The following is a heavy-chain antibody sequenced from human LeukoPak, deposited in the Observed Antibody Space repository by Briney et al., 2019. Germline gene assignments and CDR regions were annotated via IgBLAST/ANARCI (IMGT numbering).Heavy chain of an antibody. CDR3: VTSYYYYYFYMDV. V-gene: IGHV4-61*02. CDR1: GGSINSGSHY. CDR2: IYSSGST. Sequence: SETLSLTCTVSGGSINSGSHYWSWIRQPAGKGLEWIGRIYSSGSTNYNPSLKSRVTMSVDTSKNQFSLKLSSVTVADTAVYYCVTSYYYYYFYMDVWGRGTTVTVSS. J-gene: IGHJ6*03.